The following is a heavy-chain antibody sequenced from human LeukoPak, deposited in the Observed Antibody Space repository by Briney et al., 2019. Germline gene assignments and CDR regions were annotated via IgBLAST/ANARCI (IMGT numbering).Heavy chain of an antibody. V-gene: IGHV4-61*01. CDR3: ARVGRGDHTWGSYSCDH. CDR2: ISSSGST. CDR1: GGSISSSSYH. Sequence: PSETLSLTCTVSGGSISSSSYHWSWLRQPPGKGLEWIGYISSSGSTSYNTSLKSRVTISVDTSKNQFSLKLSSVTAADTAVYYCARVGRGDHTWGSYSCDHWGQGTLVSVSS. D-gene: IGHD3-16*01. J-gene: IGHJ1*01.